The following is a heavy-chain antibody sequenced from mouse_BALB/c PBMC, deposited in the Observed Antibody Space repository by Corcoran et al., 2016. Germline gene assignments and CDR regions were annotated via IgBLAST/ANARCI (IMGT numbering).Heavy chain of an antibody. V-gene: IGHV9-3-1*01. J-gene: IGHJ4*01. CDR1: GYIFTNYG. CDR3: ARYFFGPYYAIDY. Sequence: QIQLVQSGPELKKPGESVKISCKASGYIFTNYGMNWVKQAPGKDLKWMGWINTYTGEPTYIDDFKGRFAISLETSASTAYLQINDLKNEDTATYFCARYFFGPYYAIDYWGQGTSVTVSS. CDR2: INTYTGEP.